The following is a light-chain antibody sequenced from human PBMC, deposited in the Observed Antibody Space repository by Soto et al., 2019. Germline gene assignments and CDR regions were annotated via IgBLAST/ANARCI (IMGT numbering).Light chain of an antibody. CDR2: AAS. CDR3: RQSYSTPPIT. V-gene: IGKV1-39*01. J-gene: IGKJ5*01. CDR1: QSISSY. Sequence: DIQMTQSPSSLSASVGDRVTITCRASQSISSYLNWYQQKPGKAPKLLIYAASSLQSGVPSRFSGSGSGTDFTLTISSLQPEDFATYYCRQSYSTPPITCGQGTRWRL.